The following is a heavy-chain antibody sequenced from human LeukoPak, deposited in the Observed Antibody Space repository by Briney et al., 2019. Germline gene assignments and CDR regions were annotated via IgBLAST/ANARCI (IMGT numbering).Heavy chain of an antibody. CDR2: IYYSGST. D-gene: IGHD6-13*01. CDR1: GGSISSSSYY. J-gene: IGHJ4*02. CDR3: ARLKAADPMEADY. Sequence: PSETLSLTCTVPGGSISSSSYYWGWIRQPPGKGLEWIGSIYYSGSTYYNPSLKSRVTISVDTSKNQFSLKLSSVTAADTAVYYCARLKAADPMEADYWGQGTLVTVSS. V-gene: IGHV4-39*01.